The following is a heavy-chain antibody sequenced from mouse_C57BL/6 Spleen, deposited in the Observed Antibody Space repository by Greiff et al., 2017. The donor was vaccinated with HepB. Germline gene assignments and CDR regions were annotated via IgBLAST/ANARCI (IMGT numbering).Heavy chain of an antibody. V-gene: IGHV1-42*01. D-gene: IGHD2-3*01. Sequence: EVQVVESGPELVKPGASVKISCKASGYSFTGYYMNWVKQSPEKSLEWIGEINPSTGGTTYNQKFKAKATLTVDKSSSTAYMQLKSLTSEDSAVYYCASPSYDGYYPLDYWGQGTTLTVSS. CDR1: GYSFTGYY. CDR2: INPSTGGT. CDR3: ASPSYDGYYPLDY. J-gene: IGHJ2*01.